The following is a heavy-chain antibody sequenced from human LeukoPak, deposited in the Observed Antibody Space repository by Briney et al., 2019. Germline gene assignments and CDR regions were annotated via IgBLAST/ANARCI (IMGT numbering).Heavy chain of an antibody. D-gene: IGHD3-9*01. CDR3: ARLRDILTGYPDY. CDR2: VFHDGDT. J-gene: IGHJ4*02. V-gene: IGHV4-38-2*02. CDR1: GYSISSGYY. Sequence: SETLSLTCTVSGYSISSGYYWGWIRQTPGKGLEWIGRVFHDGDTHYNPSLKSRVTISVDTSRNQVSLKLSSVTAADTAVYYCARLRDILTGYPDYWGQGTLVTVSS.